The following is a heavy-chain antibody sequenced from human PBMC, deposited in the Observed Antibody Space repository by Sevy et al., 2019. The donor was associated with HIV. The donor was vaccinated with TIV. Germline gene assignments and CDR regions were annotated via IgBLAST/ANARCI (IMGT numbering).Heavy chain of an antibody. Sequence: GGSLRLSCAASGFTFSDYFMTWIRQTPGRGLEWVSSISTGGDTINSADSVRGRFTSSRDNAKNSLYLQMTSLTVDDTAIYYCARDMWGIGFLDQWGQGTLVTVSS. D-gene: IGHD6-19*01. CDR1: GFTFSDYF. V-gene: IGHV3-11*01. CDR2: ISTGGDTI. J-gene: IGHJ4*01. CDR3: ARDMWGIGFLDQ.